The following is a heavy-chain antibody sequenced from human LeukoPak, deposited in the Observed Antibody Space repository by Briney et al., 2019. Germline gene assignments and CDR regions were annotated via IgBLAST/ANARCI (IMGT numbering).Heavy chain of an antibody. CDR3: ARGVRPGYRWYLGGALGNYFDY. Sequence: SQTLSLTCTVSGGSISSGGYYWSWIRQHPGKGLEWIGYIYYSGSTYYNPSLKSRVTISVDTSKNQFSLKLSSVTAADTAVYYCARGVRPGYRWYLGGALGNYFDYWGQGTLVTVSS. V-gene: IGHV4-31*03. CDR1: GGSISSGGYY. J-gene: IGHJ4*02. D-gene: IGHD3-16*01. CDR2: IYYSGST.